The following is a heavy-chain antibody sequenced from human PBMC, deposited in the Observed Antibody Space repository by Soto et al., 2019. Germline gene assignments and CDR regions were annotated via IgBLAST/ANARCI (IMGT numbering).Heavy chain of an antibody. V-gene: IGHV1-3*01. CDR3: ARDQMSSTWPYYYYGMDV. J-gene: IGHJ6*02. CDR2: INVGNGNT. CDR1: GYTFTSCG. D-gene: IGHD6-13*01. Sequence: ASVKVSCKASGYTFTSCGIHWVRQAPGQRLERMGWINVGNGNTKDSQKFQGRVTITRDTSASTAYMELSSLRSEDTAVYFCARDQMSSTWPYYYYGMDVWGQGTTVTVSS.